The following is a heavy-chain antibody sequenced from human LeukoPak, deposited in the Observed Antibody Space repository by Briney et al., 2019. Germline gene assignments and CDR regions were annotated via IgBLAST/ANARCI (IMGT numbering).Heavy chain of an antibody. D-gene: IGHD4/OR15-4a*01. CDR1: GGSISSGDDL. CDR3: ASLSMVTQGYFDS. J-gene: IGHJ4*02. CDR2: IYYSGST. Sequence: QTLSLTCTVSGGSISSGDDLWSWLRQPPGKGLEWIGYIYYSGSTNYNPSLKSRLTISVDASKNQFALKLSTVTATDTAVYYCASLSMVTQGYFDSWGQGTPVTVSS. V-gene: IGHV4-30-4*01.